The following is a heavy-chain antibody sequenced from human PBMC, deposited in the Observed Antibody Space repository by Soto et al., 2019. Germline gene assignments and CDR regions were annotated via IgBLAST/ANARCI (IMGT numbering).Heavy chain of an antibody. CDR2: IYRSGST. Sequence: QVQLQESGPGLVRPSETLSLTCTVSGASLTSGRYYWSWVRQPPGKGLEWIAYIYRSGSTNYNPSLKSRATISVDTSKNQFSLRLTSVTPADTAMYYCARWKYSYADLPGDWFDSWGQGTLVTVSS. V-gene: IGHV4-61*01. CDR1: GASLTSGRYY. D-gene: IGHD3-16*01. CDR3: ARWKYSYADLPGDWFDS. J-gene: IGHJ5*01.